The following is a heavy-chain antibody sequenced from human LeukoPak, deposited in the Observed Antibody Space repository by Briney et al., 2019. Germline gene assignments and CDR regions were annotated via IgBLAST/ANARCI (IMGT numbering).Heavy chain of an antibody. CDR1: GFTFSTST. CDR2: ISSDGGST. J-gene: IGHJ3*02. CDR3: AREGHTSGYCGAFDI. V-gene: IGHV3-64*01. Sequence: GGSLRLSCAASGFTFSTSTMHWVRQAPGRGLEYVSAISSDGGSTYYGNSVEGRFTISRDNSKNTLYPQMGSLRAEDMAVYFCAREGHTSGYCGAFDIWGQGTMVTVSS. D-gene: IGHD3-22*01.